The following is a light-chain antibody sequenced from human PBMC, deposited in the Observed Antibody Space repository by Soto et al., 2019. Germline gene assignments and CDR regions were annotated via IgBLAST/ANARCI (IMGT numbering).Light chain of an antibody. CDR3: QQRTDWPT. CDR2: DTS. J-gene: IGKJ4*01. Sequence: EIVLTQSPATLSLSPGESATLSCRASQSISHFLAWYQQKPGQAPRLLIYDTSSRATGIPGRFSGSGSGTDFTLTIDILEPDDFAVDYCQQRTDWPTFGGGTRV. V-gene: IGKV3-11*01. CDR1: QSISHF.